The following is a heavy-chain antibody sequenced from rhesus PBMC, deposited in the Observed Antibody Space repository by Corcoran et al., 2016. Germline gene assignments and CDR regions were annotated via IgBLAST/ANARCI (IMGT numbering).Heavy chain of an antibody. J-gene: IGHJ4*01. CDR2: INGNGGIP. V-gene: IGHV4-127*01. CDR3: VRNRGYSYSGFDS. D-gene: IGHD5-12*01. CDR1: GSSISSGYG. Sequence: QVQLQESGPGLVKPSETLSLTCAVSGSSISSGYGWCWIRQPPGKGLEWIGEINGNGGIPDYTPSLESRVTISKDASRNQFSLRLTSVTAAETAVYFCVRNRGYSYSGFDSWGQGVLVTVSS.